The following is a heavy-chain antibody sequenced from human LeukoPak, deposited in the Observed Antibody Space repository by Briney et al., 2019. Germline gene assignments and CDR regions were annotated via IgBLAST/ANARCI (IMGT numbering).Heavy chain of an antibody. CDR1: GDSVFSNSAA. CDR3: ARFLPYYDSSGYQGHFDY. CDR2: TYYRSKWYN. Sequence: SQTLSLTCAISGDSVFSNSAAWNWIRQSPSRGLEWLGRTYYRSKWYNDYAVSVKSRITINPDTSKNQFSLQLNSVTPEDTAVYYCARFLPYYDSSGYQGHFDYWGQGTLVTVSS. D-gene: IGHD3-22*01. J-gene: IGHJ4*02. V-gene: IGHV6-1*01.